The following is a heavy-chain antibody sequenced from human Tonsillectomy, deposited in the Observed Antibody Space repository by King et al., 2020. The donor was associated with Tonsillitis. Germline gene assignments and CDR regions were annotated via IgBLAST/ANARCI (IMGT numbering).Heavy chain of an antibody. D-gene: IGHD2-15*01. CDR2: IYPGDSDT. Sequence: VQLVESGAEVKKPGESLKISCQGSGYSFTSYWIAWVRQMPGKGLEWMGIIYPGDSDTRYSPSFQGQVTISADKSISTAYLRWNSLKASDTAMYYCARPSGSYLRYCSGRSCYGGQFDYWGQGTLVTVSS. J-gene: IGHJ4*02. CDR3: ARPSGSYLRYCSGRSCYGGQFDY. V-gene: IGHV5-51*01. CDR1: GYSFTSYW.